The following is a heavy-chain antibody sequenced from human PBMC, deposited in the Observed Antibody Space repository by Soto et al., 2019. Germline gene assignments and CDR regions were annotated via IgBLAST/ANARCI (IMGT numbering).Heavy chain of an antibody. CDR3: ARYMTTVTTGWFDP. CDR1: GGTFSSYA. Sequence: SVKVSCKASGGTFSSYAISWVRQAPGQGLEWMGGIIPIVGTANYAQKFQGRVTITADESTSTAYMELSSLRSEDTAVYYCARYMTTVTTGWFDPWGQATLVTVSS. D-gene: IGHD4-17*01. CDR2: IIPIVGTA. V-gene: IGHV1-69*13. J-gene: IGHJ5*02.